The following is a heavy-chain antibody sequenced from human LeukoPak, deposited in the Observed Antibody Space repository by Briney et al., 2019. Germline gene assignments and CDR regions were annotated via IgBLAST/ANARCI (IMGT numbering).Heavy chain of an antibody. Sequence: SETLSLTCTVSGGSISSSSYYWGWIRQPPGKGLEWIGSIYYSGSTYYNPSLKSRVTISVDTSKNQFSLKLSSVTAADTAVYYCARVGAYYYDSSGYYPHHSHYFDYWGQGTLVTVSS. CDR2: IYYSGST. J-gene: IGHJ4*02. D-gene: IGHD3-22*01. CDR1: GGSISSSSYY. V-gene: IGHV4-39*07. CDR3: ARVGAYYYDSSGYYPHHSHYFDY.